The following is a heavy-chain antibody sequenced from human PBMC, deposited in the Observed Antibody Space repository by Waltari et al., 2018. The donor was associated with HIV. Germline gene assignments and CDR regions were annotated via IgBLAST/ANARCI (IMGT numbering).Heavy chain of an antibody. CDR1: GFTFSSYR. Sequence: EVQLVESGGGLVKPGGSLRVSCAASGFTFSSYRMTWVRQAPGKGLEWVSSISSSSSYIYYADSVKGRFTISRDNAKNSLYLQMNSLRAEDTAVYYCARKQIPGNEPAGGYYYGMDVWGQGTTVTVSS. D-gene: IGHD3-10*01. CDR2: ISSSSSYI. CDR3: ARKQIPGNEPAGGYYYGMDV. J-gene: IGHJ6*02. V-gene: IGHV3-21*01.